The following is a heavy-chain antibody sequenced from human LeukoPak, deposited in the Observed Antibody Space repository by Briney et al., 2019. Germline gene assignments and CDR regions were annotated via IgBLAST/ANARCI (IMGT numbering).Heavy chain of an antibody. J-gene: IGHJ4*02. Sequence: KPSGTLSLTCDVSGRSITQTNYWTWVRQPPGKGLEWIGEVNLQGGTNYNPSLKSRVTISVDTSKNQLSLKLSSVTAADTAVYYCARVRFYYFDYWGQGTLVTVSS. D-gene: IGHD3-16*01. V-gene: IGHV4-4*02. CDR1: GRSITQTNY. CDR2: VNLQGGT. CDR3: ARVRFYYFDY.